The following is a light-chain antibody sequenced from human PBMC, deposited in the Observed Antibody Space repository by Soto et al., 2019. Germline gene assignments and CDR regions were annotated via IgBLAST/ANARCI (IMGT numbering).Light chain of an antibody. J-gene: IGLJ2*01. V-gene: IGLV2-14*03. Sequence: QSALTQPASVSGSPGRSVTISCTGTSTDVGDFNDVSWYQHLPVRAPKLIIYDVTNRPSGISYRFSASKSGRTASLTISGLQAEDEANYYCSSYSSSTTHVVFGGGTKLTVL. CDR1: STDVGDFND. CDR2: DVT. CDR3: SSYSSSTTHVV.